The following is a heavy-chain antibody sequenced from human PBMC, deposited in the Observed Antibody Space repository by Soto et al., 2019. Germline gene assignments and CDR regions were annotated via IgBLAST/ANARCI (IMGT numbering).Heavy chain of an antibody. CDR1: GYSFTSYW. CDR3: ARGRSCSSTSCHYYYYFGMDV. CDR2: IDPSDSYT. Sequence: PGESLKISCKGSGYSFTSYWISWVRQMPGKGLEWMGRIDPSDSYTNYSPSFQGHVTISADKSISTAYLQWSSLKASDTAMYYCARGRSCSSTSCHYYYYFGMDVWGQGTTVTVSS. V-gene: IGHV5-10-1*01. J-gene: IGHJ6*02. D-gene: IGHD2-2*01.